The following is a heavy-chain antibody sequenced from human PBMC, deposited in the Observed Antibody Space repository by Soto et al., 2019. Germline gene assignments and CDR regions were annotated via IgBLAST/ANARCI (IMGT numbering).Heavy chain of an antibody. CDR2: ISASGDGT. Sequence: EVQMLESGGGLFQPGGSLRLSCAASGFTFNTYAMSWVRQAPGKGLEWVSGISASGDGTYYADSVKGRFTVSRDNSRNTLHLQMSNLRAEDTAIYYCAKEGVVVPTLGWFDAWGQGTLVTVSS. CDR1: GFTFNTYA. D-gene: IGHD2-2*01. CDR3: AKEGVVVPTLGWFDA. V-gene: IGHV3-23*01. J-gene: IGHJ5*02.